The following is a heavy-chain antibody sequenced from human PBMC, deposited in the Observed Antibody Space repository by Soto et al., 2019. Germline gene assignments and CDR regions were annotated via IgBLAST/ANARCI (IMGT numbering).Heavy chain of an antibody. D-gene: IGHD2-15*01. CDR1: GFTFRTYT. CDR3: ARDRGYDAHDYYYNAMDV. J-gene: IGHJ6*02. CDR2: IRGFSPYT. Sequence: GGFLRLSCISSGFTFRTYTMNWVRQAPGKGLEWVSGIRGFSPYTFYAESVKGRFTISRDNAKNSLYLQMNSLRAEDTAVYYCARDRGYDAHDYYYNAMDVWGQWTTVTVS. V-gene: IGHV3-21*01.